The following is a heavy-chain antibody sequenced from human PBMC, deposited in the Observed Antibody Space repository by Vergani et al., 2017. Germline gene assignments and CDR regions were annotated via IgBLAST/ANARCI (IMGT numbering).Heavy chain of an antibody. V-gene: IGHV3-33*01. Sequence: QVQLVESGGGVVQPGRSLRLSCAASGFTFSSYGMHWVRQAPGKGLELVAVIWYDGSNKYYADSVKGRFTISRDNSKNTLYLQMNSLRAEDTAMYYCAREGTTGTGVVFDYWGQGTLVTVSS. J-gene: IGHJ4*02. CDR2: IWYDGSNK. CDR1: GFTFSSYG. CDR3: AREGTTGTGVVFDY. D-gene: IGHD1-1*01.